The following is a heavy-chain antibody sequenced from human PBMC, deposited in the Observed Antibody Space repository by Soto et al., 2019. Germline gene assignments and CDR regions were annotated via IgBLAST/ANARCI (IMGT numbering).Heavy chain of an antibody. Sequence: SETLSLTCAVSGGSISSSNWWSWVRQPPGKGLEWIGEIYHSGSTNYNPSLKSRVTISVDTSKNQFSLKLSSVTAADTAVYYCACMTTVTTCDYWGQGTLVTVSS. CDR3: ACMTTVTTCDY. J-gene: IGHJ4*02. CDR2: IYHSGST. CDR1: GGSISSSNW. D-gene: IGHD4-17*01. V-gene: IGHV4-4*02.